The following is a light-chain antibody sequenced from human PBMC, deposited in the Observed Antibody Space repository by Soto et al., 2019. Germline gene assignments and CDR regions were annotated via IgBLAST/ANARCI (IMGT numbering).Light chain of an antibody. CDR3: SSFTSRNPPDVL. V-gene: IGLV2-14*01. CDR1: SSDVGGYNY. CDR2: EVS. Sequence: QSVLTQPASVSGSPGQSITISCTGTSSDVGGYNYVSWYQQHTGKAPKLMIYEVSNRPSGVSNRFSGSKSGNTASLTISGLQAEDEADYYCSSFTSRNPPDVLFGGGTKLTVL. J-gene: IGLJ2*01.